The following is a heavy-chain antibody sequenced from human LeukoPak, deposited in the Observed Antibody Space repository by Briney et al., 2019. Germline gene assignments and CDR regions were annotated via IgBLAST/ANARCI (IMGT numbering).Heavy chain of an antibody. D-gene: IGHD3-22*01. V-gene: IGHV4-31*03. Sequence: SETLSLTCTVSGGSISSGGYYWTWIRQHPGKGLEWIGYIYYSGSTYYNPSLQSRVTVSEDTSENQFSLKLTSVTAADTAVYYCARAVGDYFDSSGPYYFDYWGQGTLVTVSS. J-gene: IGHJ4*02. CDR1: GGSISSGGYY. CDR2: IYYSGST. CDR3: ARAVGDYFDSSGPYYFDY.